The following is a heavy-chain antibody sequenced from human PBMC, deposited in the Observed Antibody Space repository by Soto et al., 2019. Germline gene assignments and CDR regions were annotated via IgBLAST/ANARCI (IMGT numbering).Heavy chain of an antibody. CDR3: ASDRAARPRG. Sequence: QVQLVESGGGVVQPGRSLRLSCAASGFTFSSYAMHWVRQAPGKGLEWVAVISYDGSNKYYADAVKGRFTISRDNSKNTLYLQMNSLRAEDTAVYYCASDRAARPRGWGQGTLVTVSS. CDR2: ISYDGSNK. D-gene: IGHD6-6*01. V-gene: IGHV3-30-3*01. J-gene: IGHJ4*02. CDR1: GFTFSSYA.